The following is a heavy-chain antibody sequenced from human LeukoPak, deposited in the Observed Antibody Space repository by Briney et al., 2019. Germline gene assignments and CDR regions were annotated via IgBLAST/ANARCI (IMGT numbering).Heavy chain of an antibody. CDR2: MNPNSANT. V-gene: IGHV1-8*01. Sequence: GASVKVSCKASGYTFTSYDIIWVRQATGQGLEWMGWMNPNSANTRYAQNFQGRVTISGNTSINTAYMEPSSLRSEDTAVYYCARVRSMSPDYWGQGTLVTVSS. J-gene: IGHJ4*02. CDR1: GYTFTSYD. CDR3: ARVRSMSPDY. D-gene: IGHD2/OR15-2a*01.